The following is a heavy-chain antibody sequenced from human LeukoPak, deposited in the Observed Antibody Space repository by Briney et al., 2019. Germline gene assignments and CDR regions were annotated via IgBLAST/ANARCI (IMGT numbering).Heavy chain of an antibody. V-gene: IGHV4-59*01. J-gene: IGHJ6*03. CDR2: IYYSGST. D-gene: IGHD2-21*02. Sequence: SETLSLTCTVSGGSISSYYWSWVRQPPGMGLEWIGYIYYSGSTNYNPSLESRVTISVDTSRNQFSLKLRSVTAADTAVYYCARDVTDDYYDYYMDVWGKGTTVTVSS. CDR1: GGSISSYY. CDR3: ARDVTDDYYDYYMDV.